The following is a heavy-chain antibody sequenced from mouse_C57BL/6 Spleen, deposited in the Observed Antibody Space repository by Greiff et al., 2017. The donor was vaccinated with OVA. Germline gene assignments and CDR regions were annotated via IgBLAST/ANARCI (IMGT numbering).Heavy chain of an antibody. D-gene: IGHD1-1*01. CDR1: GYTFTSYG. V-gene: IGHV1-58*01. CDR3: ARWVVATRYAMDY. J-gene: IGHJ4*01. Sequence: VQLKESGAELVRPGSSVKMSCKTSGYTFTSYGINWVKQRPGQGLEWIGYIYIGNGYTEYNEKFKGKATLTSDTSSSTAYMQLSSLTSEDSAIYFCARWVVATRYAMDYWGQGTSVTVSS. CDR2: IYIGNGYT.